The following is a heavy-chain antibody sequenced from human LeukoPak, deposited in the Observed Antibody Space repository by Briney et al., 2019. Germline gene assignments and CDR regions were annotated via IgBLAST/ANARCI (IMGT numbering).Heavy chain of an antibody. V-gene: IGHV3-30*03. D-gene: IGHD6-13*01. CDR1: GFTFSSYG. CDR2: ISYDGSNK. Sequence: GSLRLSCAASGFTFSSYGMHWVRQAPGKGLEWVAVISYDGSNKYYADSVKGRFTISRDNSKNTLYLQMNSLRAEDTAVYYCSYSSSWSAAYYFDYWGQGTLVTVSS. J-gene: IGHJ4*02. CDR3: SYSSSWSAAYYFDY.